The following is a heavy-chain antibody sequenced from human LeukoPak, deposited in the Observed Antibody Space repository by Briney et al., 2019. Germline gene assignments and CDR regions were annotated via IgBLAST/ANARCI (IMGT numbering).Heavy chain of an antibody. Sequence: PGGSLRLSCAASGFTFSSYSMNWVRQAPGKGLEWVSSISSSSSYIYYADSVKCRFTISRDNAKNSLYLQMNSLRAEDTAVYYCARGSIAAAGGIDYWGQGTLVTVSS. V-gene: IGHV3-21*01. J-gene: IGHJ4*02. CDR2: ISSSSSYI. CDR3: ARGSIAAAGGIDY. D-gene: IGHD6-13*01. CDR1: GFTFSSYS.